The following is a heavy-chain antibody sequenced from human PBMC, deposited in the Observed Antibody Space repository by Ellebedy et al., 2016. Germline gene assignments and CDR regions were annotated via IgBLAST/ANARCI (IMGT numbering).Heavy chain of an antibody. CDR3: ARGGEEGATRRIDY. D-gene: IGHD1-26*01. Sequence: SETLSLTXAVYGGSFSGYYWSWIRQPPGKGLEWIGEINHSGSTNYNPSLKSRVTISVDTSKNQFSLKLSSVTAADTAVYYCARGGEEGATRRIDYWGQGILVTVSS. CDR2: INHSGST. CDR1: GGSFSGYY. J-gene: IGHJ4*02. V-gene: IGHV4-34*01.